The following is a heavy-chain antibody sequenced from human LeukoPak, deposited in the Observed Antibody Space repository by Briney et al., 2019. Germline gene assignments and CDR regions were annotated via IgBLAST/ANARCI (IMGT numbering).Heavy chain of an antibody. Sequence: GGSLRLSCAASGFTVSINYMSWVRQAPGKGLEWVSVIYSAGSTFYADSVKGRFTISRDNSQNMVYLQMNSLRAEDTAVYYCARDRAYSYGYAYYFEDWGQGTLVTVSS. J-gene: IGHJ4*02. CDR3: ARDRAYSYGYAYYFED. CDR2: IYSAGST. CDR1: GFTVSINY. V-gene: IGHV3-66*01. D-gene: IGHD5-18*01.